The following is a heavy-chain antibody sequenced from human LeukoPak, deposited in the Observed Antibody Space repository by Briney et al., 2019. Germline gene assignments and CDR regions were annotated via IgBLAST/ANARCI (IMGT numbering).Heavy chain of an antibody. CDR2: ISWNSGSI. D-gene: IGHD6-19*01. Sequence: PGGSLRLSCAASGFTFDDYAMHWVRQAPGKGLEWVSGISWNSGSIGYADSVKGRFTISRDNAKNSLYLQMNSLRAEDMALYYCAKDIESGGAVAAGAFDIWGQGTMVTVSS. V-gene: IGHV3-9*03. J-gene: IGHJ3*02. CDR1: GFTFDDYA. CDR3: AKDIESGGAVAAGAFDI.